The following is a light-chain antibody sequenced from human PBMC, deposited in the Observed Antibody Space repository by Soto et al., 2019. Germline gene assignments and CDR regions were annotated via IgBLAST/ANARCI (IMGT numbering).Light chain of an antibody. CDR2: GAS. J-gene: IGKJ4*01. Sequence: EIVLTQSPGTLSLSPGERATLSCRASQSVTNNYLAWYQQRPGQAPRLLMYGASSRAIGIPDRFSGSGSGTDFTLTISRLEPEDFAVYFCQQYGSSPRTFGGGTKVEIK. V-gene: IGKV3-20*01. CDR1: QSVTNNY. CDR3: QQYGSSPRT.